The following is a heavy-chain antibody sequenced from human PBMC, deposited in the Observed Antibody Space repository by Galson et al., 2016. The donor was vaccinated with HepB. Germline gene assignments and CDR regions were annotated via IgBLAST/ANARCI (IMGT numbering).Heavy chain of an antibody. CDR2: ISSNSDSI. Sequence: SLRLSCAASSGFTFDDYALHWVRQAPRKGLEWVSGISSNSDSIGYADSVKGRFTISRDNRKNSLYLQMNSLRIEDTALYYCAKGRAIGYYHYGMDVWGKGTMVTVSS. CDR1: GFTFDDYA. V-gene: IGHV3-9*01. J-gene: IGHJ6*04. CDR3: AKGRAIGYYHYGMDV.